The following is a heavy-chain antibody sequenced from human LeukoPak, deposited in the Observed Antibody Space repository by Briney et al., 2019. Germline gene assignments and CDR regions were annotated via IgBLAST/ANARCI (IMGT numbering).Heavy chain of an antibody. CDR2: IYYSGST. V-gene: IGHV4-39*07. J-gene: IGHJ4*02. Sequence: SETLSLTCTVSGGSISSSSYYWGWIRQPPGKGLEWIGSIYYSGSTYYNPSLKSRVAISVDTSKNQFSLKLSSVTAADTAVYYCAREFSGGDFDYWGQGILVTVSS. CDR1: GGSISSSSYY. D-gene: IGHD3-10*01. CDR3: AREFSGGDFDY.